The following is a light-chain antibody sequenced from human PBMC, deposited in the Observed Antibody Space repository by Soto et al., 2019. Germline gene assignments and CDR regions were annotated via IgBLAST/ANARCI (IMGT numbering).Light chain of an antibody. CDR2: GAS. J-gene: IGKJ1*01. CDR3: QQYGRPPSP. CDR1: QSVSGY. Sequence: EMVFAQGQAVVPFSRGERDTLSCRASQSVSGYLAWYQQKPGQAPRLLIYGASSRATGIPDRFSGSGSGTDFTLTINTLEPEDFASYYSQQYGRPPSPVGSGTEVDIK. V-gene: IGKV3-20*01.